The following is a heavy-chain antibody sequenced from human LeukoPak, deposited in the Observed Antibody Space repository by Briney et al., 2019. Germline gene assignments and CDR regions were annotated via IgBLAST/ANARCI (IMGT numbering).Heavy chain of an antibody. CDR1: GFTFSRYS. CDR2: VNSDGSGT. Sequence: PGGSLRLSCAASGFTFSRYSMHWVRQAPGKGLVWVSHVNSDGSGTDYADSVKGRFTISRDNAKNSLYLQMNSLRAEDTALYYCARVRGYSYGFILPADYWGQGTLVTVSS. D-gene: IGHD5-18*01. CDR3: ARVRGYSYGFILPADY. J-gene: IGHJ4*02. V-gene: IGHV3-74*01.